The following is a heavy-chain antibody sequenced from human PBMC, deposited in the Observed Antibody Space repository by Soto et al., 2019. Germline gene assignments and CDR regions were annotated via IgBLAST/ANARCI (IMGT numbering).Heavy chain of an antibody. CDR2: ISSSSSTI. V-gene: IGHV3-48*02. D-gene: IGHD4-4*01. J-gene: IGHJ4*02. Sequence: GGSLRLSCAASGFTFSSYSMNWVRQAPGKGLEWASYISSSSSTIYYADSVKGRFTISRDNAKNSLYLQMNSLRDEDTAVYYCARDLHDYSNYVPTSWDYWGQGTLVTVSS. CDR3: ARDLHDYSNYVPTSWDY. CDR1: GFTFSSYS.